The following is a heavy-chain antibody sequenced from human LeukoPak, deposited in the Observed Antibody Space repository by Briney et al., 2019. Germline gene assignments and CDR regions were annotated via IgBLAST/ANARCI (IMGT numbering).Heavy chain of an antibody. CDR3: ARGSHYYDRSGATRIYYYYMDV. J-gene: IGHJ6*03. Sequence: ASVKVSCKASGYTFTSYAMNWVRQAPGQGLEWMGWINTNTGNPTYAQGFTGRFVFSLDTSVSTAYLQISSLKAEDTAVYYCARGSHYYDRSGATRIYYYYMDVWGKGTTVTVSS. CDR2: INTNTGNP. CDR1: GYTFTSYA. V-gene: IGHV7-4-1*02. D-gene: IGHD3-22*01.